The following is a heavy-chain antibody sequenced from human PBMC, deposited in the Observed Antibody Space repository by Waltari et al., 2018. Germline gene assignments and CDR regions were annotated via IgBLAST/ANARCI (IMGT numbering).Heavy chain of an antibody. CDR1: GFTFTTYG. CDR3: ARGWGAVVIISALDI. D-gene: IGHD2-21*01. J-gene: IGHJ3*02. V-gene: IGHV3-30*19. Sequence: QVQLVESGGGVVQPGTSLRLSCEASGFTFTTYGMHWVRQAPGKGLEWVAVVYYNGTHKYYTDSVKGRFTISRDNSKNTLYLQMNTLRAEDTAMYYCARGWGAVVIISALDIWGQGTMVTVSS. CDR2: VYYNGTHK.